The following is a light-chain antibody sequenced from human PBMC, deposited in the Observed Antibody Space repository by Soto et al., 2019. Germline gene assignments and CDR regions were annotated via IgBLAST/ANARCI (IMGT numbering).Light chain of an antibody. CDR3: QQSFSLPRT. V-gene: IGKV1-39*01. J-gene: IGKJ2*02. CDR1: QHITNY. CDR2: AAS. Sequence: DIQMTPSPSSLPASVGDRGTITCRASQHITNYLNWYQQKPGKAPKLLIYAASTLQTVVPSRFSASGSRTDFSLTISTLQFEDFATYYCQQSFSLPRTFGQGTKLEIK.